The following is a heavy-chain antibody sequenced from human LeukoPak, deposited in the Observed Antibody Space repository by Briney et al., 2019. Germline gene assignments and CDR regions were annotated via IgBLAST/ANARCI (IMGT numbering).Heavy chain of an antibody. CDR1: GGSISSGSYY. J-gene: IGHJ6*03. Sequence: SETLSLTCTFSGGSISSGSYYWSWIRQPAGKGLEWIGRIYTSGSTNYNPSLKSRVTISVDTSKNQFSLKLSSVTAADTAVYYCARCLTIFGVVNYHYMDVWGKGTTVTVSS. V-gene: IGHV4-61*02. CDR2: IYTSGST. D-gene: IGHD3-3*01. CDR3: ARCLTIFGVVNYHYMDV.